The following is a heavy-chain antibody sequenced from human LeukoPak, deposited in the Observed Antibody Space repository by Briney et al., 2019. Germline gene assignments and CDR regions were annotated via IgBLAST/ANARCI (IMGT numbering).Heavy chain of an antibody. J-gene: IGHJ3*02. Sequence: PGGSLRLSCAASGFTFSSYAMSWVRQAPGKGLEWVSAISGSGGSTYYADSVKGRFTISRDNSKNTLYLQMNSLGAEDTAVYYCAKGLGTDYYGSGSYEDAFDIWGQGTMVTVSS. V-gene: IGHV3-23*01. CDR3: AKGLGTDYYGSGSYEDAFDI. CDR2: ISGSGGST. CDR1: GFTFSSYA. D-gene: IGHD3-10*01.